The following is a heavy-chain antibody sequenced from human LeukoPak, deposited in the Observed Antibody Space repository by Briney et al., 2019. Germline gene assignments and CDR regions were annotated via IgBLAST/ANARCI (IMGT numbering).Heavy chain of an antibody. CDR3: ARQDYDILTGYSDYFDY. CDR1: GGSISSSSYY. Sequence: SETLSLTCTVSGGSISSSSYYWGWIRQPPGKGLEWIGSIYYSGSTYYNLSLKSRVTISVDTSKNQFSLKLSSVTAADTAVYYCARQDYDILTGYSDYFDYWGQGTLVTVSS. V-gene: IGHV4-39*01. CDR2: IYYSGST. D-gene: IGHD3-9*01. J-gene: IGHJ4*02.